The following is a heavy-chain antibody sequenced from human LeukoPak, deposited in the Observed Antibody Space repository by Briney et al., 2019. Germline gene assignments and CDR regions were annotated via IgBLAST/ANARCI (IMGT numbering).Heavy chain of an antibody. CDR2: IRSSGSTI. CDR1: GFTFSDYY. D-gene: IGHD3-10*01. J-gene: IGHJ5*02. V-gene: IGHV3-11*01. CDR3: ARDIITMVRGVIITSWFDP. Sequence: GGSLRLSCAASGFTFSDYYMSWIRQAPGKGLEWVSYIRSSGSTIYYADSVKGRFTISRDNAKNSLYLQMNSLRAEDTAVYYCARDIITMVRGVIITSWFDPWGQGTLVTVSS.